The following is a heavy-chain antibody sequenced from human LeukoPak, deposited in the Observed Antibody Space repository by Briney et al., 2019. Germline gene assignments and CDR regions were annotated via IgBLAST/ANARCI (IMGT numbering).Heavy chain of an antibody. V-gene: IGHV4-59*08. CDR3: ARLTILGVAIDY. J-gene: IGHJ4*02. CDR1: GGSISSHY. D-gene: IGHD3-3*01. CDR2: IYYSGST. Sequence: PSETLSLTCTVSGGSISSHYWSWVRQPPGKGLEWIGYIYYSGSTYYNPSLKSRVTISVDTSKNQFSLKLSSVTAADTAVYYCARLTILGVAIDYWGQGTLVTVSS.